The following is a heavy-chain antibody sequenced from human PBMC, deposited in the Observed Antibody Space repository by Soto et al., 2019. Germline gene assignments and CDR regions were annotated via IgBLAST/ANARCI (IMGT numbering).Heavy chain of an antibody. V-gene: IGHV3-49*03. D-gene: IGHD5-18*01. CDR2: IRSKAYGGTT. CDR3: TRDLDPRGYSYGAYYYYGMDV. Sequence: HPGVSLRLSFTASGFTFGVYAMSWFCQAPGKGLEWVGFIRSKAYGGTTEYAASVKGRFTISRDDSKSIAYLQMNSLKTEDTAVYYCTRDLDPRGYSYGAYYYYGMDVWGQGTTVTVSS. CDR1: GFTFGVYA. J-gene: IGHJ6*02.